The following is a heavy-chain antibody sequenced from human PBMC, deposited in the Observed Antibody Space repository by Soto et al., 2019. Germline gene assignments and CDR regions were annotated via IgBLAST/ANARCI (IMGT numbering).Heavy chain of an antibody. D-gene: IGHD3-22*01. CDR1: GYTFTSYG. J-gene: IGHJ4*02. CDR3: ERDGPFTYYDSSGYYRTTDFDY. Sequence: SVKVSCKASGYTFTSYGISLLRQAPGEWLECIVWISAYNGNTNYAQKLPGRVTMTTDTSRSKAGMGQRSLISDDTAVYYCERDGPFTYYDSSGYYRTTDFDYWGQGTLVTVSS. CDR2: ISAYNGNT. V-gene: IGHV1-18*01.